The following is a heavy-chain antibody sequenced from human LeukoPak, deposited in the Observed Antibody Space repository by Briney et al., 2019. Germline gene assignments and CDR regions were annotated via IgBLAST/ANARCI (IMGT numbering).Heavy chain of an antibody. J-gene: IGHJ4*02. CDR3: ASGFKYCSGGSCYSGFDY. V-gene: IGHV1-69*13. Sequence: SVKVSCKASGGTFSSYAISWVRQAPGQGLEWMGGIIPILGTANYAQKFQGRVTITADESTSTAYMELSSLRSEDTAVYYCASGFKYCSGGSCYSGFDYWGQGTLVTVSS. CDR2: IIPILGTA. CDR1: GGTFSSYA. D-gene: IGHD2-15*01.